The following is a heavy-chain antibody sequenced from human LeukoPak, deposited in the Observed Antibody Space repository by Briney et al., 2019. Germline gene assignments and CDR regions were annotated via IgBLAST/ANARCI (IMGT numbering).Heavy chain of an antibody. CDR2: IWYDGINK. CDR1: GFTFDTYG. CDR3: AKDMRVLD. Sequence: GGSLRLSCVASGFTFDTYGMHWVRQAPGKGLEWVRVIWYDGINKFYGDSVKGRFTISRDNSKNTLYLQMNSLRREDSAVYYCAKDMRVLDWGQGTLVTVSS. V-gene: IGHV3-33*03. D-gene: IGHD3-16*02. J-gene: IGHJ4*02.